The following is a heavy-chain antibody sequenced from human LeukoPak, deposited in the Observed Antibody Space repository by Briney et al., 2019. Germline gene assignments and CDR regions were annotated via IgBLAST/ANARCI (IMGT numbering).Heavy chain of an antibody. V-gene: IGHV3-33*01. CDR1: GFTFSNYG. CDR2: IWYDESNK. CDR3: ARDSSSGVRYFDY. J-gene: IGHJ4*02. D-gene: IGHD6-25*01. Sequence: GRSLGLSCAASGFTFSNYGMHWVRQAPGKGLEWVAVIWYDESNKYYADSVKGRFTISRDNSKNTLYLQMNSLRAEDTAVYYCARDSSSGVRYFDYWGQGTLVTVSS.